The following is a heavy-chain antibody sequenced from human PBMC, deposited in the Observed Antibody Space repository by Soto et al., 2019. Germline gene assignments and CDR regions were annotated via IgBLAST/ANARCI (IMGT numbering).Heavy chain of an antibody. CDR3: ARDRRWLQFYYYYYGMDV. CDR2: IWYDGSNK. J-gene: IGHJ6*02. Sequence: LGLSCAACGFTFSSYGMHWVRQSPCMVREWVAVIWYDGSNKYYADSVKGRFTISRDNSKNTLYLQMNSLRAEDTAVYYCARDRRWLQFYYYYYGMDVWGQGTTVTVSS. V-gene: IGHV3-33*01. CDR1: GFTFSSYG. D-gene: IGHD5-12*01.